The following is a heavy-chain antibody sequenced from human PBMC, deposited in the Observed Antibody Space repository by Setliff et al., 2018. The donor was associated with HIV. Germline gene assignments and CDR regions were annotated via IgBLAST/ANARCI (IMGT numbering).Heavy chain of an antibody. D-gene: IGHD6-19*01. V-gene: IGHV1-18*01. CDR3: ARDSSGWSPFDY. J-gene: IGHJ4*02. Sequence: GASVKVSCKASGYTFTNYGISWVRQAPGQGLEWMGWMSTDNGNTNYAQKVQGRVTMTTDTGTRTAYMELRSLRSDDTAMYYCARDSSGWSPFDYWGQGTLVTVSS. CDR1: GYTFTNYG. CDR2: MSTDNGNT.